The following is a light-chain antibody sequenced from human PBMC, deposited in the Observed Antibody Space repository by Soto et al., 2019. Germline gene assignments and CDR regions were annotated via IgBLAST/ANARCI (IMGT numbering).Light chain of an antibody. CDR3: QQHNNWPPDYT. CDR1: QRISNN. CDR2: GAS. Sequence: EIVMTQSPATLSVSPGQRANLSCRASQRISNNVAWYQQRPGQAPRLLIYGASTRATGIPARFSGSGYGTEFTLSISSLQSEDFAVYSCQQHNNWPPDYTFGRGTKLEIK. V-gene: IGKV3-15*01. J-gene: IGKJ2*01.